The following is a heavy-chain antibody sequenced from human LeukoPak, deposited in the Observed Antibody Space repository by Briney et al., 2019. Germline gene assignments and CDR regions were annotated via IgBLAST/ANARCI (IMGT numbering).Heavy chain of an antibody. D-gene: IGHD6-13*01. Sequence: SQALSLTCTVSGGSISSGSYYWSWIRQPAGKGLEWIGCIYTSASTNYNPSIKSPVTLSVDTSKNQFSLNLISVARADTAVYYCARGRKYTSGYRVTELGSGYSDYWGQGTLVTVSS. CDR3: ARGRKYTSGYRVTELGSGYSDY. V-gene: IGHV4-61*02. CDR2: IYTSAST. CDR1: GGSISSGSYY. J-gene: IGHJ4*02.